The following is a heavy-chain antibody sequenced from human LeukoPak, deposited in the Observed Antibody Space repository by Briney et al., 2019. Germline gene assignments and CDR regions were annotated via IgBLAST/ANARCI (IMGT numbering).Heavy chain of an antibody. J-gene: IGHJ4*03. CDR1: GGSFSRYY. D-gene: IGHD5-24*01. CDR3: ARGATISETGYFDF. V-gene: IGHV4-34*01. CDR2: IDHRGDT. Sequence: SETLSLTCAVYGGSFSRYYWSWIRQSPGKGLEWLAEIDHRGDTNYNPSVKSRVTISVDTSKNQFSLKVRLLSAADTAVYYCARGATISETGYFDFWGQGTPVTVSS.